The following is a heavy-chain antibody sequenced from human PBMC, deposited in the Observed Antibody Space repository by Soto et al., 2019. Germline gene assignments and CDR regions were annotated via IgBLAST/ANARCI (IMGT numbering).Heavy chain of an antibody. CDR2: IYHSGST. Sequence: QVQLQESGPGLVKPSGTLSLTCAVSGGSISSDNWWNWVRQPPGKGLEWIGNIYHSGSTNYNPSLRSRVTRSVDKSKSQFSLKLNSMTAADTAVYYCAAYSGSWPFDYWGQGTLVTVSS. CDR1: GGSISSDNW. D-gene: IGHD6-13*01. CDR3: AAYSGSWPFDY. J-gene: IGHJ4*02. V-gene: IGHV4-4*02.